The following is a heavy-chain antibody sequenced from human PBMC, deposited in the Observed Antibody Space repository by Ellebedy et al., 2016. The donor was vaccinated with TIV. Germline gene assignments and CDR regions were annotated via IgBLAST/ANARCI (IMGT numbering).Heavy chain of an antibody. CDR1: GYSFTSYW. D-gene: IGHD2-15*01. V-gene: IGHV5-51*01. CDR3: ARAIGYCSGGSCRWFDP. J-gene: IGHJ5*02. Sequence: GESLKISXKGSGYSFTSYWIGWVRQMPGKGLEWMGIIYPGDSDTRYSPSFQGQVTISADKSISTAYLQWSSLKASDTAMYYCARAIGYCSGGSCRWFDPWGQGTLVTVSS. CDR2: IYPGDSDT.